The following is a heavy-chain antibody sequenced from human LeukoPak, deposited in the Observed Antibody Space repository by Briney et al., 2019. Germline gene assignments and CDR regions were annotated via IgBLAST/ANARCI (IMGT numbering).Heavy chain of an antibody. J-gene: IGHJ4*02. CDR1: GFPFSSYA. CDR3: ARDSYGDYVGVFDY. V-gene: IGHV3-30*04. Sequence: PGGSLRLSCAASGFPFSSYAVHSVRHAPGKGPERVAVISYDGSNKYYADSVKGRFTISRDNSKNTLYLQRNSLRAEDTAVYYCARDSYGDYVGVFDYWGQGTLVAVSS. D-gene: IGHD4-17*01. CDR2: ISYDGSNK.